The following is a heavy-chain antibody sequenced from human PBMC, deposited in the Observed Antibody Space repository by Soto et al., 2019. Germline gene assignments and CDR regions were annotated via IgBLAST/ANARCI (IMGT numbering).Heavy chain of an antibody. CDR2: ISAYSGST. Sequence: ASVKVSCKASGYTFTTYGISWVRQAPGQGLEWMGWISAYSGSTKFAQKLQGRVTMTTDTSTTTAYMELRSLTSDDTAVYYCACVFSRSGDKRDLFDSWGQGTLVTVSS. CDR1: GYTFTTYG. J-gene: IGHJ4*02. D-gene: IGHD6-25*01. CDR3: ACVFSRSGDKRDLFDS. V-gene: IGHV1-18*01.